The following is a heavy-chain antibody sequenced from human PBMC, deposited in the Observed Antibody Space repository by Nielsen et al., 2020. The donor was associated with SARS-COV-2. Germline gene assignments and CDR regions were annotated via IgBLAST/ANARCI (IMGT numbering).Heavy chain of an antibody. V-gene: IGHV3-23*01. Sequence: GGSLRLSCAASGFTFSTYAMTWVRQAPGKGLEWVSAISGSGASTYYADSVKGRFTISRDNSKNTLYLQMNSLRAEDTAVYYCAKDGYSYGYTLFDYWGQGTLVTVSS. CDR1: GFTFSTYA. D-gene: IGHD5-18*01. CDR2: ISGSGAST. CDR3: AKDGYSYGYTLFDY. J-gene: IGHJ4*02.